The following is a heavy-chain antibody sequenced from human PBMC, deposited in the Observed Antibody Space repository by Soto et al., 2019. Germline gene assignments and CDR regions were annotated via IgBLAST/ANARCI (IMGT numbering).Heavy chain of an antibody. Sequence: EVQLVESGGGLVQPGGSLRLSCAASGFSFSAYSMNWVRQTPGKGLEWVSYISSSSGSTIYYADSVKGRFTISRDNAKNSLFLQMNSLGDEDTAVYYCARDGKNYYDGRGYYYLFDNWGQGTLVTVSS. CDR3: ARDGKNYYDGRGYYYLFDN. V-gene: IGHV3-48*02. CDR2: ISSSSGSTI. D-gene: IGHD3-22*01. CDR1: GFSFSAYS. J-gene: IGHJ4*02.